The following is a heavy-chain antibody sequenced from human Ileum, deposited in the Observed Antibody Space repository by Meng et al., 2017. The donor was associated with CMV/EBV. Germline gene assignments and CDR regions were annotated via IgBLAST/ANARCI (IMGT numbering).Heavy chain of an antibody. D-gene: IGHD2-15*01. V-gene: IGHV5-51*01. CDR3: AGRFCTGGTCYNGSFDP. J-gene: IGHJ5*02. Sequence: SLPRYWIGLVRPVPGKSLESMGIIYPGNSDARCSPSFQGQVTISADKSIATAYLRWSSLKASDTAMYFCAGRFCTGGTCYNGSFDPWGQGTLVTVSS. CDR2: IYPGNSDA. CDR1: SLPRYW.